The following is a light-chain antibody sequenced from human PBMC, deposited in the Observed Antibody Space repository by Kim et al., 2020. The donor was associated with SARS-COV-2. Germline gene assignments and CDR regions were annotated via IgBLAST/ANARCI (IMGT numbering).Light chain of an antibody. CDR1: KLGDKY. Sequence: SVSPGQTVSITCSGDKLGDKYACWYQQKPGQSPVLVIYQDSKRPPGIPERFSGSNSGNTATLTISGTQAMDEADYYCQAWDSSTVVFGGGTQLTVL. CDR2: QDS. J-gene: IGLJ2*01. V-gene: IGLV3-1*01. CDR3: QAWDSSTVV.